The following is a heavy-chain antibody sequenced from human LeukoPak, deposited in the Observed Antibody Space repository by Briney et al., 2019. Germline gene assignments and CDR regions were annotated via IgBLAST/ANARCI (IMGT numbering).Heavy chain of an antibody. CDR3: AREAYDYVWGSYRVFDY. CDR1: GFTFSDYY. D-gene: IGHD3-16*02. J-gene: IGHJ4*02. Sequence: PGGSLRLSCAASGFTFSDYYMSWTRQAPGKGLEWVSYISSSGSTIYYADSVKGRFTISRDNAKNSLYLQMNSLRAEDTAVYYCAREAYDYVWGSYRVFDYWGQGTLVTVSS. V-gene: IGHV3-11*01. CDR2: ISSSGSTI.